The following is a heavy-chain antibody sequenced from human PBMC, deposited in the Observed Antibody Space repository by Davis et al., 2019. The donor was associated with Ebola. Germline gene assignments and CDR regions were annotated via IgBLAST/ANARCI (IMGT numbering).Heavy chain of an antibody. Sequence: PSETLSLTCTVSGYSISSGYFWGWIRQPPGKGLEWIGSIYHSGSTYYNPPLKSRVTISVDTSKNQFSLKVSSVTAADTAVYYCTRDRSGSYYWVGYWGQGTLVAVSS. D-gene: IGHD1-26*01. J-gene: IGHJ4*02. CDR2: IYHSGST. CDR3: TRDRSGSYYWVGY. CDR1: GYSISSGYF. V-gene: IGHV4-38-2*02.